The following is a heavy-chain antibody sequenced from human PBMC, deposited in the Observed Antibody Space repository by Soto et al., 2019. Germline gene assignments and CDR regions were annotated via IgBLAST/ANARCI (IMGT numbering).Heavy chain of an antibody. V-gene: IGHV1-69*13. Sequence: SVKVSCKASGRTFTSYAISRVRQAPGQGLEWMGGIIPIFGTANYAQKFQVRVTITADESISTAYLQWRSLRSEDTAAFYSGRDANKRNGFGSWDQETMFTVS. CDR3: GRDANKRNGFGS. CDR1: GRTFTSYA. J-gene: IGHJ3*02. CDR2: IIPIFGTA.